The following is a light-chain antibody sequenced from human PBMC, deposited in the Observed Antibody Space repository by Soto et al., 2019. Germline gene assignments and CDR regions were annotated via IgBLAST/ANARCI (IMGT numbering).Light chain of an antibody. CDR1: QSVSTY. CDR2: DAS. J-gene: IGKJ5*01. CDR3: QQYSKWPIT. Sequence: EIVLTQSPGTLSLSPGERATLSCRASQSVSTYLAWYQQKGGQAPRLLIYDASNRATGIPARFSGSGSGTDFTLTISSLEPEDFAVYYCQQYSKWPITFGQGTRLEI. V-gene: IGKV3-11*01.